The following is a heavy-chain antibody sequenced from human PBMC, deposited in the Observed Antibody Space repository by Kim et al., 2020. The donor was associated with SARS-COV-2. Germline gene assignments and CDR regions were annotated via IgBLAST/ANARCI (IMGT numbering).Heavy chain of an antibody. D-gene: IGHD6-13*01. V-gene: IGHV3-7*01. J-gene: IGHJ5*02. Sequence: GGSLRLSCAASGFTFSSYWMSWVRQAPGKGLEWVANIKQDGSEKYYVDSVKGRFTISRDNAKNSLYLQMNSLRAEDTAVYYCARDPIPRVAAAGRLNWFDPWGQGTLVTVSS. CDR3: ARDPIPRVAAAGRLNWFDP. CDR1: GFTFSSYW. CDR2: IKQDGSEK.